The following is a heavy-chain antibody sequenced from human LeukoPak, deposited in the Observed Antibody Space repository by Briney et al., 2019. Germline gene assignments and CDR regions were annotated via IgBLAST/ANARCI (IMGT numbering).Heavy chain of an antibody. CDR2: IYYSETT. CDR1: GGSINSANYY. J-gene: IGHJ6*03. V-gene: IGHV4-39*01. Sequence: KPSETLSLTXTVSGGSINSANYYWGWLRQPPGKGLQWIGSIYYSETTYDDPSLKSRVTISIETSKNQFSLKLSSVTASDTAVYYCARQRADYYYYYVDVWGKGTTVAVS. CDR3: ARQRADYYYYYVDV.